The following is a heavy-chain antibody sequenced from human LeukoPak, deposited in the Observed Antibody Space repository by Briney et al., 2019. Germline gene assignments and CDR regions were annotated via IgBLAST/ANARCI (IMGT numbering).Heavy chain of an antibody. D-gene: IGHD2-2*01. CDR2: INAGNGNT. CDR3: AKSKEGYCSSTSCYVLDY. J-gene: IGHJ4*02. CDR1: GYTFTSYA. Sequence: ASVKVSCKASGYTFTSYAMHWVRQAPGQRLEWMGWINAGNGNTKYSQKFQGRVTITRDTSASTAYMELSRLRSEDTAVYYCAKSKEGYCSSTSCYVLDYWGQGTLVTVSS. V-gene: IGHV1-3*01.